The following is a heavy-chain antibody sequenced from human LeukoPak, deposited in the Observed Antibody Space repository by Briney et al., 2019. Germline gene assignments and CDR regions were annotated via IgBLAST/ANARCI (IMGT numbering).Heavy chain of an antibody. CDR3: ARGIQPPKYYGSGSDTFDI. Sequence: GGSLRLSCVASGFTFSTYAIHWVRQAPGKGLEWVAVVSKDGNTKYYADSVKGRFTISRDNSKNTLYLQMNSLRAEDTSVYYCARGIQPPKYYGSGSDTFDIWGQGTMVTVSS. CDR1: GFTFSTYA. J-gene: IGHJ3*02. V-gene: IGHV3-30*04. CDR2: VSKDGNTK. D-gene: IGHD3-10*01.